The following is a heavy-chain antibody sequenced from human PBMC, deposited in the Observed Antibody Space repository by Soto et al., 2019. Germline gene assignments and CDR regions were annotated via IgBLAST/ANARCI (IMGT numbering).Heavy chain of an antibody. CDR2: IKQDGSEK. V-gene: IGHV3-7*05. J-gene: IGHJ3*02. Sequence: GGSLRLSCAASGFTFSSYWMSWVRQAPGKGLEWVANIKQDGSEKYYVDSVKGRFTISRDNAKNSLYLQMNSLRAEDTAVYYCARDSPQYYYDSSGYYYVSFEGVRGAFDIWGQGTMVTVSS. CDR3: ARDSPQYYYDSSGYYYVSFEGVRGAFDI. D-gene: IGHD3-22*01. CDR1: GFTFSSYW.